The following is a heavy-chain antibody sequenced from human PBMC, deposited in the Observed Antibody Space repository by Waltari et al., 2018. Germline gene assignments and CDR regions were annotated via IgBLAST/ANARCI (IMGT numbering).Heavy chain of an antibody. V-gene: IGHV3-7*01. J-gene: IGHJ5*02. D-gene: IGHD6-19*01. Sequence: EVQLVESGGGLLQPGGSLRLSCAASGFTFSGRWMSWVRQAPGKGPGWGANISEDCSGKFYVDSVNGRFTISRDNAKSSLFLQMSGLRADDTAVYYCARGAGWLADHWGQGTVVTVSS. CDR1: GFTFSGRW. CDR2: ISEDCSGK. CDR3: ARGAGWLADH.